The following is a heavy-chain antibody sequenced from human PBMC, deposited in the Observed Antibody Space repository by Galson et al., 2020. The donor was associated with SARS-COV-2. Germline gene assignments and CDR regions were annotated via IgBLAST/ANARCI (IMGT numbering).Heavy chain of an antibody. CDR1: GFTFSSYS. CDR2: ISSSSSYI. Sequence: GGSLRLSCAASGFTFSSYSMNWVRQAPGKGLEWVSSISSSSSYIYYADSVKGRFTISRDNAKNSLYLQMNSLRAEDTAVYYCARDKGIPRHDAFDIWGQGTMVTVSS. CDR3: ARDKGIPRHDAFDI. V-gene: IGHV3-21*01. D-gene: IGHD1-1*01. J-gene: IGHJ3*02.